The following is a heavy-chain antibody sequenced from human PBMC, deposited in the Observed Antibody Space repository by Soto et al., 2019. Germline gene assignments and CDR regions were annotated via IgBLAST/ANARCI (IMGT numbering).Heavy chain of an antibody. J-gene: IGHJ3*02. D-gene: IGHD3-3*01. CDR2: ISSSSSTI. CDR3: ARQSKVGGTIFGVVIIGHDAFDI. Sequence: EVPLVESGGGLVQPGGSLRLSCAASGFTFSSYSMNWVRQAPGKGLEWVSYISSSSSTIYYADSVKGRFTISRDNAKNSLYLKMNSLRAEHTAVYYCARQSKVGGTIFGVVIIGHDAFDIWGQGTMVTVSS. V-gene: IGHV3-48*01. CDR1: GFTFSSYS.